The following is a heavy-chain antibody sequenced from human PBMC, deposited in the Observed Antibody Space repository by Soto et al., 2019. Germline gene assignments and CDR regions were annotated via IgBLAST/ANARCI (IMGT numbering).Heavy chain of an antibody. J-gene: IGHJ6*03. CDR3: ATGYYYYYMNV. CDR2: INHSGST. Sequence: SETLSLTCAVYGGSFSGYYWSWIRQPPGKGLEWIGEINHSGSTNYNPSLKSRVTISVDTSKNQFSLKLSSVTAADTAVYYCATGYYYYYMNVWGKGTTVTVSS. V-gene: IGHV4-34*01. CDR1: GGSFSGYY.